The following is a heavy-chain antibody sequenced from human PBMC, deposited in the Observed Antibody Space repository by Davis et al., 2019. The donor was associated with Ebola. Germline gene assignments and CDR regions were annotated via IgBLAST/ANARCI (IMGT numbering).Heavy chain of an antibody. CDR3: ARATLYYDSSEGGMDV. CDR2: ISAYNGNT. CDR1: GYTFTSYG. Sequence: AASVKVSCKASGYTFTSYGISWVRQAPGQGLEWMGWISAYNGNTNYAQKLQGRVTMTRDTSISTAYMELSRLRSDDTAVYYCARATLYYDSSEGGMDVWGKGTTVTVSS. D-gene: IGHD3-22*01. V-gene: IGHV1-18*01. J-gene: IGHJ6*04.